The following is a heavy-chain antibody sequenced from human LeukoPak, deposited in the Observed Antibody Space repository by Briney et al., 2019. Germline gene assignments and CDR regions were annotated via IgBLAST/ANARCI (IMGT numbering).Heavy chain of an antibody. CDR1: GYSFTNYW. CDR3: AIGGDSSTSCYRCFNY. V-gene: IGHV5-51*01. Sequence: GESLKISCEGSGYSFTNYWIGWVRQMPGKGLEWMGIIYPDDSDTRYSLSFQGQVTISADKSIGTAYLQLSSLKASDTAMYYCAIGGDSSTSCYRCFNYWGQGTLVTVSS. D-gene: IGHD2-2*01. CDR2: IYPDDSDT. J-gene: IGHJ4*02.